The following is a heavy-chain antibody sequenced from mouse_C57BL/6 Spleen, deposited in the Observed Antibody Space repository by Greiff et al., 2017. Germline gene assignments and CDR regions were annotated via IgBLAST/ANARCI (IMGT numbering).Heavy chain of an antibody. CDR3: ARGDGPGLWYAMDY. J-gene: IGHJ4*01. V-gene: IGHV14-2*01. D-gene: IGHD2-3*01. CDR1: GFNIKDYY. Sequence: EVKLVESGAELVKPGASVKLSCTASGFNIKDYYMHWVKQRTEQGLEWIGRIDPEDGETKYAPKFQGKATITADTSSTTAYLQLSSLTSEDTAVYYCARGDGPGLWYAMDYWGQGTSVTVSS. CDR2: IDPEDGET.